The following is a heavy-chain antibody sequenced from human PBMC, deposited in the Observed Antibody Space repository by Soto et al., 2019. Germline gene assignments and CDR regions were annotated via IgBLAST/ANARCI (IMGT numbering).Heavy chain of an antibody. J-gene: IGHJ3*01. CDR1: GYTFTSYY. CDR2: ISPSGGST. CDR3: ARDRRYYGPVIS. Sequence: QVQLVQSGAEVKKPGASVKVSCKASGYTFTSYYMHWVRQAPGQGLEWMGIISPSGGSTSYAQKSQGRVTMTRDMSTSTVYMALSTLRSEDTAVYYCARDRRYYGPVISWGQGTMVTVSS. V-gene: IGHV1-46*01. D-gene: IGHD3-10*01.